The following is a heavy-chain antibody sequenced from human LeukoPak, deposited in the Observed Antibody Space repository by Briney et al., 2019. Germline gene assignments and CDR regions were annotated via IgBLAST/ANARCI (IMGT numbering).Heavy chain of an antibody. V-gene: IGHV3-21*01. CDR1: GFTFSSYS. Sequence: GGSLRLSCAASGFTFSSYSMNWVRQAPGKGLEWVSSISSSSSYIYYADSVKGRFTISRDNAKNSLYLQMNSLRAEDTAVYYCARGTQEDDFWSGYDYWGQGTLVTVSS. CDR2: ISSSSSYI. CDR3: ARGTQEDDFWSGYDY. J-gene: IGHJ4*02. D-gene: IGHD3-3*01.